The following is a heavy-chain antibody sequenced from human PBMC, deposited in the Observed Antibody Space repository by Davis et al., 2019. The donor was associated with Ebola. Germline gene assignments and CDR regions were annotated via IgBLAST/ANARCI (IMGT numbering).Heavy chain of an antibody. Sequence: GESLKISCEASGFTFSTYWMSWVRQAPGKGLEWVANIKQDGSEKYYVDSVKGRFTISRDNAKNSVFLQMNSLRAEDTAVYYCASHDYGDYAGPDYWGQGTLVTVSS. CDR3: ASHDYGDYAGPDY. CDR1: GFTFSTYW. D-gene: IGHD4-17*01. V-gene: IGHV3-7*01. CDR2: IKQDGSEK. J-gene: IGHJ4*02.